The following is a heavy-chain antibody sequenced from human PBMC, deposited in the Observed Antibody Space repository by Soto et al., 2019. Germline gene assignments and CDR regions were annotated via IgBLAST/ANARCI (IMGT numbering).Heavy chain of an antibody. CDR2: VYYTGTT. D-gene: IGHD3-10*02. Sequence: SETLSLTCSLSGGSINSSDHFWGWIRQTPGKGLGWIGSVYYTGTTYYNPSLKSPVTISVETSRNTFSLKVNSVTAADTGIYYCARKRVLSKNMFIKSVDPWGQGTLVTVSS. CDR1: GGSINSSDHF. J-gene: IGHJ5*02. CDR3: ARKRVLSKNMFIKSVDP. V-gene: IGHV4-39*01.